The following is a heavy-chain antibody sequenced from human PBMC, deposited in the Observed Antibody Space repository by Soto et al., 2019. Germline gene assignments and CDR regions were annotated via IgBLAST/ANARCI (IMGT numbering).Heavy chain of an antibody. Sequence: GASVKVSCKASGGTFSSYAISWVRQGPGQGLEWMGGIIPIFGTANYAQNFQGRVTITADESTSTAYMELSSLRSEDTAVYYCARTASSDYDFWSGYPFDPWGQGTLVTVSS. CDR3: ARTASSDYDFWSGYPFDP. D-gene: IGHD3-3*01. J-gene: IGHJ5*02. CDR1: GGTFSSYA. V-gene: IGHV1-69*13. CDR2: IIPIFGTA.